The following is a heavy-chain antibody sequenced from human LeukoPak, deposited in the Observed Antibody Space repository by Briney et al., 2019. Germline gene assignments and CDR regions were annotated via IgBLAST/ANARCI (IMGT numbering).Heavy chain of an antibody. V-gene: IGHV4-59*12. CDR3: ARGRKGGSAL. J-gene: IGHJ4*02. Sequence: PSETLSLTCTVSGGSISNYYWSWIRQPPGKGLEWIGYIHYSGSTNNNPSLKSRVTISVDRANNQFSLKLSSVTAADTAFYYCARGRKGGSALWGQGTLVTVSS. CDR1: GGSISNYY. CDR2: IHYSGST. D-gene: IGHD3-10*01.